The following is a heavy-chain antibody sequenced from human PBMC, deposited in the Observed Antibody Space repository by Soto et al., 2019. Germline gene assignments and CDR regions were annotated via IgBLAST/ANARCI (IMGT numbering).Heavy chain of an antibody. CDR3: ARGYSHTSGSYYFDL. CDR2: IYYSGST. V-gene: IGHV4-31*03. D-gene: IGHD3-10*01. Sequence: NPSETLSLTCSVSGGSISSGGYYWSWIRQHPGKGLEWIGHIYYSGSTYFNPSLESRITMSVDTSKNQFSLKLSSVTAADTAVYYCARGYSHTSGSYYFDLWGQGTLVTVSS. J-gene: IGHJ4*02. CDR1: GGSISSGGYY.